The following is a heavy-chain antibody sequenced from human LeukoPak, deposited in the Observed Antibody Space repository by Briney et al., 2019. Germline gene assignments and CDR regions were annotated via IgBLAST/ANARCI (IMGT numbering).Heavy chain of an antibody. D-gene: IGHD2-15*01. Sequence: QTLSLICAISGDSVSSNTAAWNWIRQCPSRGLEWLGRTYYRSKWYNDYAVSVKSRITINPDTSKNQVSLQLNSVTPEDTAVYFCARDGWPAFDYWGQGTLVTVSS. V-gene: IGHV6-1*01. CDR1: GDSVSSNTAA. J-gene: IGHJ4*02. CDR2: TYYRSKWYN. CDR3: ARDGWPAFDY.